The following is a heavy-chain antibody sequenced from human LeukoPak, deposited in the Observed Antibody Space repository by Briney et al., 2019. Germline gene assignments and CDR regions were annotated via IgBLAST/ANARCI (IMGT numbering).Heavy chain of an antibody. CDR2: INPNSGGT. CDR3: ARMRRELPSAFDI. V-gene: IGHV1-2*02. D-gene: IGHD1-26*01. Sequence: ASVKVSCKASGYTFTGYYMHWVRQAPGQGLEWMGWINPNSGGTNYAQKFQGRVTMTRDTSISTAYMELSRLRSDDTAVYYCARMRRELPSAFDIWGQGTMVTVSS. CDR1: GYTFTGYY. J-gene: IGHJ3*02.